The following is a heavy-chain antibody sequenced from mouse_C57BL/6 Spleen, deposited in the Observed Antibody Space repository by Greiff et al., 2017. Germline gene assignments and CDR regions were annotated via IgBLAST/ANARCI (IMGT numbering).Heavy chain of an antibody. Sequence: QVQLQQPGAELVKPGASVKLSCKASGYTFTSYWMHWVKQRPGQGLEWIGMIHPNSGSTNYNEKFKSKATLTVDKSSSTAYMQLSSLAAEDSAVYYCAILGTSYFDYWGQGTTLTVSS. CDR3: AILGTSYFDY. V-gene: IGHV1-64*01. D-gene: IGHD4-1*01. CDR2: IHPNSGST. J-gene: IGHJ2*01. CDR1: GYTFTSYW.